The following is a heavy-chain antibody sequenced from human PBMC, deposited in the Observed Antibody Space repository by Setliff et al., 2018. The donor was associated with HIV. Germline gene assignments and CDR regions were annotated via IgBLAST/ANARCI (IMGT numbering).Heavy chain of an antibody. CDR1: GGSISSYY. Sequence: SETLSLTCTVSGGSISSYYWSWIRQPPGKGLEWIGCIYFSGSTNYNPSLKSRVTISVDTSKNQFSLKLSSVTAADTAVYYCARSEGIAWFDPWGQGTLVTVSS. CDR2: IYFSGST. V-gene: IGHV4-59*01. D-gene: IGHD3-3*01. J-gene: IGHJ5*02. CDR3: ARSEGIAWFDP.